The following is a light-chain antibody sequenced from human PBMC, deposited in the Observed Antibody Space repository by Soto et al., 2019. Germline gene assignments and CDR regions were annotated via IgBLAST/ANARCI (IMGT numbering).Light chain of an antibody. CDR3: SSYTPSNTFYV. J-gene: IGLJ1*01. V-gene: IGLV2-14*01. CDR2: DVT. Sequence: QPASVSGSPGQSVTISCTGTSSDVGDYNYVSWYQQHPGKAPKLMIYDVTTRPSGVSNRFSGSKSGNTASLTISGLQAEDEADYYCSSYTPSNTFYVFGTGTKLTVL. CDR1: SSDVGDYNY.